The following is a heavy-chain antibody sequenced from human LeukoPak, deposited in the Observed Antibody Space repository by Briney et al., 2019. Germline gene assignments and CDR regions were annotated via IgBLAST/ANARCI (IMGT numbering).Heavy chain of an antibody. D-gene: IGHD6-13*01. CDR2: TYTSGST. J-gene: IGHJ4*02. CDR3: ARELPGIAAAGPDY. Sequence: PSETLSLTCTVSGGSISSYYWSWIRQPAGKGLEWIGRTYTSGSTNYNPSLKSRVTMSVDTSKNQFSLKLSSVTAADTAVYYCARELPGIAAAGPDYWGQGTLVTVSS. V-gene: IGHV4-4*07. CDR1: GGSISSYY.